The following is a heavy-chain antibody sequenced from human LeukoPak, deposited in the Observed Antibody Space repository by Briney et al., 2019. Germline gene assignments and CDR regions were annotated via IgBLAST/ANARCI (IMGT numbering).Heavy chain of an antibody. Sequence: SETLSLTCTVSGGSISSSSYYWGWIRQPPGKGLEWIGSIHYSGSTYYNSSLKSRVTISVDTSKTQFSLKLSSVTAADTAVYYCARLLSTSRSTTGAVDYWGQGTLVTVSS. J-gene: IGHJ4*02. D-gene: IGHD2-2*01. CDR2: IHYSGST. CDR3: ARLLSTSRSTTGAVDY. CDR1: GGSISSSSYY. V-gene: IGHV4-39*01.